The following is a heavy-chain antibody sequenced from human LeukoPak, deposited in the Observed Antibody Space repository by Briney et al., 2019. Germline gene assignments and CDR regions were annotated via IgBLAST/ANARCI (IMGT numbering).Heavy chain of an antibody. Sequence: KPSETLSLTCTDTGGSISSYYWSWIRQPAGKGLEWIWRIYNSGSTNYHPSLKSVVTISVDKSKNQFTLKLSSVTAADTAVYYCARVGPLTPGDWFDPWGQGTLVTVSS. V-gene: IGHV4-4*07. CDR2: IYNSGST. CDR3: ARVGPLTPGDWFDP. J-gene: IGHJ5*02. D-gene: IGHD4-23*01. CDR1: GGSISSYY.